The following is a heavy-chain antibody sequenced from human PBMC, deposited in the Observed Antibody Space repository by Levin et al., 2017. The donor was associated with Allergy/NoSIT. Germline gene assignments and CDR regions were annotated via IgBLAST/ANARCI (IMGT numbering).Heavy chain of an antibody. Sequence: SCAASGFTFSTYGMHWVRQAAGKGLEWVALISYDGTYKYSAGSVKGRFTTSRDNSKSTLYLQMNSLRIEDTAVYYCAKDGGPGSYRGVWMDVWGQGTTVTVSS. CDR2: ISYDGTYK. CDR1: GFTFSTYG. V-gene: IGHV3-30*18. J-gene: IGHJ6*02. D-gene: IGHD3-10*01. CDR3: AKDGGPGSYRGVWMDV.